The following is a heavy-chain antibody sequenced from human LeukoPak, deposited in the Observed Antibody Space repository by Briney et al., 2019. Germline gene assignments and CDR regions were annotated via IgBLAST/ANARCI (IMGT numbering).Heavy chain of an antibody. CDR2: ISSSSSYI. CDR3: ARVGGGNTMIVVVTHTFDY. J-gene: IGHJ4*02. CDR1: GFTFSSYA. V-gene: IGHV3-21*01. D-gene: IGHD3-22*01. Sequence: WGSLRLSCATSGFTFSSYAMSSLRQAPGKGLEWVIHISSSSSYIYYADSVKGRFTISRDNAKNSLYLQMNSLRAEDTAVYYCARVGGGNTMIVVVTHTFDYWGQGTLVTVSS.